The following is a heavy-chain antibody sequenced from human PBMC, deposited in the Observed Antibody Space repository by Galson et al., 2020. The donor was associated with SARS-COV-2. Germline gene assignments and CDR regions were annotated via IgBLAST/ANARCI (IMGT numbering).Heavy chain of an antibody. D-gene: IGHD1-26*01. CDR2: INHRGST. CDR3: ARGRIAWVGPYYFDY. Sequence: SETLFVTCVVHSRKISGTYWSWIRQPPGKGLEGIGKINHRGSTNYNPALKSRVTISADTYKSQFSLKLTSVTAADTAVYYCARGRIAWVGPYYFDYWCQGTLVTVSS. V-gene: IGHV4-34*01. J-gene: IGHJ4*02. CDR1: SRKISGTY.